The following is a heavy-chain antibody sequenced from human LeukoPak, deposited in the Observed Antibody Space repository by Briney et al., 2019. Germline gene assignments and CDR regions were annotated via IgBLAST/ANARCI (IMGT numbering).Heavy chain of an antibody. J-gene: IGHJ4*02. D-gene: IGHD6-19*01. CDR1: GGSISSGSYY. CDR3: ASTPSSGWYGGFDY. V-gene: IGHV4-61*02. Sequence: SSETLSLTCTVSGGSISSGSYYWSWIRQPAGKGLEWIGRIYTSGSTNYNPSLKSRVTTSVDASKNQFSLKLSSVTAADTAVYYCASTPSSGWYGGFDYWGQGTLVTVSS. CDR2: IYTSGST.